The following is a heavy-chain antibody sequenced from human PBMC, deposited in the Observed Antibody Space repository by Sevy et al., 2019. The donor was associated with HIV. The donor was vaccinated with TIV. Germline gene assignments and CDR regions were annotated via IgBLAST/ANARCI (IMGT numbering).Heavy chain of an antibody. D-gene: IGHD6-19*01. CDR2: ISFDGSNK. J-gene: IGHJ4*02. V-gene: IGHV3-30-3*01. CDR1: GFTFSGYA. CDR3: ARGRGGVVAGTGYFDY. Sequence: GGSLRLSCAASGFTFSGYAMHWVRQAPGKGLEWVAVISFDGSNKYYAASVKGRFTISRDNSKNTLYLQMNSLRVEDTAVYYCARGRGGVVAGTGYFDYWGQGTLVTVSS.